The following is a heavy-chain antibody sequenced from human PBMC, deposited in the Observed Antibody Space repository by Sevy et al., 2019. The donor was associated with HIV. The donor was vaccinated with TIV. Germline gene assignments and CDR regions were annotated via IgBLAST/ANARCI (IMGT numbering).Heavy chain of an antibody. CDR2: ISTSSTYT. V-gene: IGHV3-11*06. CDR3: ARKMELLVPDY. D-gene: IGHD2-21*02. CDR1: GFTFSDYY. Sequence: GGSLRLSCATSGFTFSDYYMSWIRQAPGKGLEWVSYISTSSTYTNYADSVKGRFTISRDNAKNSLYLQMNSLRAEDTAVYYCARKMELLVPDYWGQGTLVTVSS. J-gene: IGHJ4*02.